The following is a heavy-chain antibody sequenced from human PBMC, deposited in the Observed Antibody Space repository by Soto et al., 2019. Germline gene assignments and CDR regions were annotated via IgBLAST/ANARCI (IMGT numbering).Heavy chain of an antibody. CDR3: ARDRWYFDY. Sequence: GGSLRLSCAASGFTFSSYAMHWVRQAPGKGLEWVAVISYDGSNKYYADSVKGRFTISRDNSKNTLYLQMNSLRAEDTAVYYCARDRWYFDYWGQGTLVTVSS. D-gene: IGHD2-15*01. V-gene: IGHV3-30-3*01. J-gene: IGHJ4*02. CDR1: GFTFSSYA. CDR2: ISYDGSNK.